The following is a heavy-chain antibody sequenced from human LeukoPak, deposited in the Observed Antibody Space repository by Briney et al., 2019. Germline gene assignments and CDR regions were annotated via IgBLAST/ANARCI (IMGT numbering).Heavy chain of an antibody. CDR2: IHPGDSDT. D-gene: IGHD6-13*01. CDR1: GYSFTSYW. CDR3: ARHEGYSSSWYPYYFDY. Sequence: GESLKISCKGSGYSFTSYWIGWVRQMPGKGLEWMGIIHPGDSDTIYSPSFQGQVTISADKSINTAYLQWSSLKASDTAMYYCARHEGYSSSWYPYYFDYWGQGTLVTVSS. J-gene: IGHJ4*02. V-gene: IGHV5-51*01.